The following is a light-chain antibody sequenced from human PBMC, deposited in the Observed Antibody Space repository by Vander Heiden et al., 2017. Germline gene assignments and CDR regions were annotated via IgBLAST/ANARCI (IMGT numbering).Light chain of an antibody. CDR2: GAS. CDR3: QQSYSTPRT. J-gene: IGKJ1*01. V-gene: IGKV1-39*01. Sequence: DIQMTQSPSSLSASEGDSVTLTCRASQSISSSLNWYQQKPGKAPNLLIYGASSLQSGVPSRFSGSGSGTDFTLTISMLQPEDFATYYCQQSYSTPRTFGQGTKVEIK. CDR1: QSISSS.